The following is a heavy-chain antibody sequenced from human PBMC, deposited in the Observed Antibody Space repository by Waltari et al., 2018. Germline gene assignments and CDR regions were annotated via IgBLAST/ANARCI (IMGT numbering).Heavy chain of an antibody. CDR2: IYTSGST. D-gene: IGHD6-13*01. CDR3: AREGQQLLKIQGSYYYGMDV. V-gene: IGHV4-61*02. CDR1: GGSISSGSYY. Sequence: QVQLQESGPGLVKPSQTLSLTCTVSGGSISSGSYYWSWIRQPAGQGLEWIGRIYTSGSTNDNPSLKSRVTISVDTSKNQFSLKLSSVTAADTAVYYCAREGQQLLKIQGSYYYGMDVWGQGTTVTVSS. J-gene: IGHJ6*02.